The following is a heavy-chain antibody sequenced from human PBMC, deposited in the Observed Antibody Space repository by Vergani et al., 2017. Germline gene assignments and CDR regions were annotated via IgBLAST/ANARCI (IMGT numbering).Heavy chain of an antibody. J-gene: IGHJ5*02. CDR3: ARMEWLQNWFDP. D-gene: IGHD5-12*01. V-gene: IGHV4-39*01. Sequence: QLQLQESGPGLVKPSETLSLTCTVSGGSISSSSYYWGWIRQPPGKGLEWIGIIYYSGSTYYNPSLKSRVTISVDTSKNQFSLKLSSVTAADTAVYYCARMEWLQNWFDPWGQGTLVTVSS. CDR1: GGSISSSSYY. CDR2: IYYSGST.